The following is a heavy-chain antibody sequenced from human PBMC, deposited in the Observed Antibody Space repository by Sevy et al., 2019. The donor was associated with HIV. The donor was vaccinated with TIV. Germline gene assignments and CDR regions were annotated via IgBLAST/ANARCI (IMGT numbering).Heavy chain of an antibody. V-gene: IGHV1-18*01. CDR3: ARGTRTTVTPYYYGMDV. J-gene: IGHJ6*02. D-gene: IGHD4-17*01. Sequence: ASVNVSCKASGYTFTSYGISWVRQAPGQGLEWMGWISAYNGNTNYAQKLQGRVTMTTDTSTSTAYMELRSLRSDDTAVYYCARGTRTTVTPYYYGMDVWGQGTTVTVSS. CDR2: ISAYNGNT. CDR1: GYTFTSYG.